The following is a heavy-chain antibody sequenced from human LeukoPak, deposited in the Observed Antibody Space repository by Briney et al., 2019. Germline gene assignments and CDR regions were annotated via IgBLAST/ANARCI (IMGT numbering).Heavy chain of an antibody. Sequence: PGGSLRLSCAASGFTFSSYAMTWVRQAPGKGLEWVSYISSSGGTIYYADSVKGRFTISRDNAKNSLYLQMNSLRAEDTAVYYCARSVAPRGYFDYWGQGTLVTVSS. J-gene: IGHJ4*02. CDR3: ARSVAPRGYFDY. CDR2: ISSSGGTI. CDR1: GFTFSSYA. V-gene: IGHV3-48*04. D-gene: IGHD5-24*01.